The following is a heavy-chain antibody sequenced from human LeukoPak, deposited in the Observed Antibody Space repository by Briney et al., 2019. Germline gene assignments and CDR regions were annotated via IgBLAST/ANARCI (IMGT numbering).Heavy chain of an antibody. V-gene: IGHV3-7*01. CDR2: IKQDGSET. J-gene: IGHJ4*02. CDR3: ARYSYGYNFDY. Sequence: GGSLRLSCAASGFTFNNYWMTWVRLAPGKGLEWVANIKQDGSETYYVDSVKGRFTISRDNAKNSLYLQMNSLRAEDTAVYYCARYSYGYNFDYWGQGTLVTVSS. D-gene: IGHD5-18*01. CDR1: GFTFNNYW.